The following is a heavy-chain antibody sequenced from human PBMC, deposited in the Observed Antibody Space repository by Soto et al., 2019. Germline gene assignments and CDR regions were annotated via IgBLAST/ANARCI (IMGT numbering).Heavy chain of an antibody. D-gene: IGHD3-10*01. Sequence: QVQLQESGPGLVKPSQTLSLTCTVSGGSISSGGYYWSWIRQHPGKGLEWIGYIYYSGSTYYNPCLKGRXXLXVXXSKNQCSLKLSSVTAADTAVYYCARANAVRGPLGHWGQGTLVTVSS. CDR2: IYYSGST. V-gene: IGHV4-31*03. J-gene: IGHJ4*02. CDR3: ARANAVRGPLGH. CDR1: GGSISSGGYY.